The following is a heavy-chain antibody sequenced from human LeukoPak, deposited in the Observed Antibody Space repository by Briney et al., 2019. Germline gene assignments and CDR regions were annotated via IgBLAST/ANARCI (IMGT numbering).Heavy chain of an antibody. CDR1: GGTFSSHT. J-gene: IGHJ5*02. Sequence: SVKVSCKASGGTFSSHTISWVRQAPGQGLEWMGRIIPILGIANYAQKFQGRVTITADKSTSTAYMELSSLRSEDTAVYYCARAYDFSLHWFDPWGQGTLVTVSS. CDR2: IIPILGIA. CDR3: ARAYDFSLHWFDP. V-gene: IGHV1-69*02. D-gene: IGHD3-3*01.